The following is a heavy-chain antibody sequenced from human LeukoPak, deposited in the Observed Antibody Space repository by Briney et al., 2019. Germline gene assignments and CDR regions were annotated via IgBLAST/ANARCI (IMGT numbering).Heavy chain of an antibody. Sequence: GGSLRLSCAASGVTFSSYGMHWVRQAPGKGLVWVSRIDSDGSSTSYADSVKGRFTISRDNAKNTLYLQMNSLRAEDTAVYYCARILDSAWGELGYWGQGTLVTVSS. CDR2: IDSDGSST. J-gene: IGHJ4*02. CDR1: GVTFSSYG. D-gene: IGHD6-19*01. CDR3: ARILDSAWGELGY. V-gene: IGHV3-74*01.